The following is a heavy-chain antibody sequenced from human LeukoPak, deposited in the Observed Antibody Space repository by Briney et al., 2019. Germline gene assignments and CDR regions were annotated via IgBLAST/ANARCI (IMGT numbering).Heavy chain of an antibody. V-gene: IGHV3-49*03. CDR1: GFTFGDYA. CDR2: IRSKAYGGTT. CDR3: TRGGPPGYYYGMDV. Sequence: GGSLRLSCTASGFTFGDYAMSWFRQAPGKGLEWVGFIRSKAYGGTTEYAASVKGRFTISRDDSKSIAYLQMNSLKTGDTAVYYCTRGGPPGYYYGMDVWGQGTTVTVSS. J-gene: IGHJ6*02.